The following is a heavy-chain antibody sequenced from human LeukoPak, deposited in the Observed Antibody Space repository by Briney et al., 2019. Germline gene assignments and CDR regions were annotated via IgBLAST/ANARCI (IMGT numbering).Heavy chain of an antibody. CDR3: ASVVTWDFDY. D-gene: IGHD3-22*01. CDR2: ISYDGSNK. J-gene: IGHJ4*02. V-gene: IGHV3-30-3*01. CDR1: GFTFSNYA. Sequence: PGGSLRLSCAASGFTFSNYAMHWVCQAPGKGLEWVAVISYDGSNKYYADSVKGRFTISRDNSKNTLYLQMNSLRAEDTTVYYCASVVTWDFDYWGQGTLVTVSS.